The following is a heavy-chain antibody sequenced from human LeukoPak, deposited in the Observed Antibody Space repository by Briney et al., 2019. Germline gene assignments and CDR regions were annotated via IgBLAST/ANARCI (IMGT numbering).Heavy chain of an antibody. CDR1: GFTFSTFG. CDR3: ARGTGYTYGSSFFFDY. Sequence: GGSLRLSCAASGFTFSTFGIHWVRQAPGKGLEWVAFIRYDGSNKDYTDSVKGRFTISRDNSKNTLYLQMNSLRPEDTAVYYCARGTGYTYGSSFFFDYWGQGTLVTVSS. D-gene: IGHD5-18*01. V-gene: IGHV3-30*02. CDR2: IRYDGSNK. J-gene: IGHJ4*02.